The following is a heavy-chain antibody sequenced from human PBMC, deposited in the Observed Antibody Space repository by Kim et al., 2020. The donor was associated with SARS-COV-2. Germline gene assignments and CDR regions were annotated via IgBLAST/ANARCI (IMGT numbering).Heavy chain of an antibody. V-gene: IGHV3-33*05. J-gene: IGHJ4*02. CDR2: ISYDGSNK. CDR3: ARDLYYYGSGSYELFEY. CDR1: GFTFSSYG. Sequence: GGSLRLSCAASGFTFSSYGMHWVRQAPGKGLEWVAVISYDGSNKYYADSVKGRFTISRDNSKNTLYLQMNSLRAEDTAVYYCARDLYYYGSGSYELFEYWGQGTRVTVSS. D-gene: IGHD3-10*01.